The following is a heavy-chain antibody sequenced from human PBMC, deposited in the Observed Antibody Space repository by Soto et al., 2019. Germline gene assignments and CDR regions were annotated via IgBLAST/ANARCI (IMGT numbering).Heavy chain of an antibody. CDR2: ISSSGSTI. D-gene: IGHD3-3*01. Sequence: GGSLRLSCAASGFTFSDYYMSWIRQAPGKGLEWVSYISSSGSTIYYADSVKGRFTISRDNAKNSLYLQMNSLRAEDTAVYYCARDPFTIFGVVRGFDYWGQGTLVTVSS. J-gene: IGHJ4*02. CDR3: ARDPFTIFGVVRGFDY. V-gene: IGHV3-11*01. CDR1: GFTFSDYY.